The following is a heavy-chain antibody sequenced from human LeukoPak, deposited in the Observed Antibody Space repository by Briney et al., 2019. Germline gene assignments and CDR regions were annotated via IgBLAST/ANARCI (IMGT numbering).Heavy chain of an antibody. Sequence: PGGSLRLSCAASGFTFSSYWMHWVRQAPGKGLVWVPRINSDGSSTSYADSVKGRFTISRDNAKNTLYLQMNSLRAEDTAVYYCARAYYDFWSGYCRGPDYYYYMDVWGKGTTVTVSS. J-gene: IGHJ6*03. CDR2: INSDGSST. V-gene: IGHV3-74*01. CDR3: ARAYYDFWSGYCRGPDYYYYMDV. D-gene: IGHD3-3*01. CDR1: GFTFSSYW.